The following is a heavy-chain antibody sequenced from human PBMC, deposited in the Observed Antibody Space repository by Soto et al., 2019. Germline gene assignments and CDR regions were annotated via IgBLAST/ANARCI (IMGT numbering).Heavy chain of an antibody. CDR2: INPNSGDT. D-gene: IGHD6-19*01. Sequence: QVQLVQSGAEVKKPGASVKVSCKASEYTFTDYYMHWVRQAPGQGPEWMGWINPNSGDTNYAQKFQGRVTMTRDTSISTAYMELRRLTSDDTSVYYFATNGITVSGTDTYHYNVDVWGQGTTVTVSS. V-gene: IGHV1-2*02. CDR1: EYTFTDYY. J-gene: IGHJ6*02. CDR3: ATNGITVSGTDTYHYNVDV.